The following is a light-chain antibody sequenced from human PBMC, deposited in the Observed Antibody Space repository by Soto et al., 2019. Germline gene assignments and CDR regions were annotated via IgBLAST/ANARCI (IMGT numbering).Light chain of an antibody. Sequence: DSQMTQSTSPLSASVGDRVTITCRASHSISGWLAWYQQKPGKAPKLLIYDASTLKSGVPSRFSGSGSGAEFTLTISSLQPDDFATYICQQWNSPWTFGQGTNVDIK. CDR2: DAS. J-gene: IGKJ1*01. CDR1: HSISGW. CDR3: QQWNSPWT. V-gene: IGKV1-5*01.